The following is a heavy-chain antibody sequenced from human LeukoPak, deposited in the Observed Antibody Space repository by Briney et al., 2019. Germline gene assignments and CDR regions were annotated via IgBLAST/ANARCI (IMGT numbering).Heavy chain of an antibody. Sequence: ASVKVSCKASGYTFTGYYMHWVRQAPGQGLEWMGWINPNSGGTNYAQKFQGRVTMTRDTSISTAYMELSRLRSDDTAVYYCAGLSSGRTRSFDYWGQGTLVTVSS. CDR2: INPNSGGT. J-gene: IGHJ4*02. D-gene: IGHD6-19*01. CDR1: GYTFTGYY. CDR3: AGLSSGRTRSFDY. V-gene: IGHV1-2*02.